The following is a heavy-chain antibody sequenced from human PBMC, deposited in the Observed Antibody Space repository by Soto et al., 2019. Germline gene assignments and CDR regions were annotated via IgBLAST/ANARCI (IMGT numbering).Heavy chain of an antibody. J-gene: IGHJ6*02. Sequence: SETLSLTCTVSGASISRYYWSWIRQSPGKGLEWIGYLYNTGSTNYNPSLKSRVTISVDTSKNQFSLKLSSVTAADTAVYYCARGYCSSTSCYRPNYYYYGMDVWGQGTTVTVSS. CDR2: LYNTGST. V-gene: IGHV4-59*12. D-gene: IGHD2-2*01. CDR3: ARGYCSSTSCYRPNYYYYGMDV. CDR1: GASISRYY.